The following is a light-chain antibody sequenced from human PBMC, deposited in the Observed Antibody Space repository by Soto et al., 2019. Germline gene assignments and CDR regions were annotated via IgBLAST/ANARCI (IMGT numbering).Light chain of an antibody. CDR2: GVS. Sequence: DIVLTQSPATLPVSPGDTVTLSCRASESLFGFLAWYQQKPGQAPRLLMYGVSTRATGIPARFSGGGSATDFTLTISSLQSEDSAFYFCQSYNDWPFASGLGTRLEI. CDR3: QSYNDWPFA. CDR1: ESLFGF. V-gene: IGKV3-15*01. J-gene: IGKJ2*01.